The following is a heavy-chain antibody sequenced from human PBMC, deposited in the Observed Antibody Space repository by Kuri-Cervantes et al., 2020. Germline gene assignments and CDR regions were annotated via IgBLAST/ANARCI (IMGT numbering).Heavy chain of an antibody. Sequence: GGSLRLSCAASGFTFSSYGMNWVRQAPGKGLEWVGFIRSKAYGGTTEYAASVKGRFTISRDDSKSIAYLQMNSLKTEDTAVYYCTRGGYDFWSGYSHYYYMDVWGKGTTVTVSS. D-gene: IGHD3-3*01. J-gene: IGHJ6*03. CDR2: IRSKAYGGTT. CDR3: TRGGYDFWSGYSHYYYMDV. V-gene: IGHV3-49*04. CDR1: GFTFSSYG.